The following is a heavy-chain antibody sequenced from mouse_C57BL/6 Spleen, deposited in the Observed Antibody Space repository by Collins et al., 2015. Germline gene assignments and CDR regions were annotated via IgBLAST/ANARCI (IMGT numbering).Heavy chain of an antibody. V-gene: IGHV8-12*01. Sequence: QVTLKESGPGILQSSQTLSLTCSFSGFSLSTSGMGVSWIRQPSGKGLEWLAHIYWDDNKRYNPSLKSRLTISKDTSRNQVFLKITSVDTADAATYYCAQVTDYYAMGYWGQGTSVTVSS. D-gene: IGHD2-1*01. J-gene: IGHJ4*01. CDR2: IYWDDNK. CDR3: AQVTDYYAMGY. CDR1: GFSLSTSGMG.